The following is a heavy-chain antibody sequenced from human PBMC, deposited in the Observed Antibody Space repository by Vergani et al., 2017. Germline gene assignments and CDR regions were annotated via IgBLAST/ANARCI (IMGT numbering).Heavy chain of an antibody. CDR3: ARQRWYDYDSPCCFFAFDI. CDR1: GYSIGSGFY. CDR2: IHNRGKT. D-gene: IGHD3-22*01. J-gene: IGHJ2*01. Sequence: QVHLQESGPGVVKPSDTLSLTCTVSGYSIGSGFYWAWIRQSPGEGLQWLTSIHNRGKTYHNPSLKSRVSVSLDTSKNRFSLNLTSVTATDTAVYYCARQRWYDYDSPCCFFAFDIWGRGTLVTVPS. V-gene: IGHV4-38-2*02.